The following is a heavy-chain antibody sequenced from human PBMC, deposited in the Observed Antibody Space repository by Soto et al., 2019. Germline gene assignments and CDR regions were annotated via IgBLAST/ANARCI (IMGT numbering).Heavy chain of an antibody. D-gene: IGHD1-26*01. J-gene: IGHJ4*02. Sequence: SLRLSCAASGFTFSNYAMNWVRQAPGKGLEWVSGISASGGSTNYADSVKGRFTISRDNSKNTLYLQMNSLRAEDTAVYYCAKRPLRDTTFDYWGQGTLVPVSS. CDR2: ISASGGST. CDR3: AKRPLRDTTFDY. V-gene: IGHV3-23*01. CDR1: GFTFSNYA.